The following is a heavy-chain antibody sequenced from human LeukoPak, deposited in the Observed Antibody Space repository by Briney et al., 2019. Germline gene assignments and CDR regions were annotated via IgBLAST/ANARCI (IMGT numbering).Heavy chain of an antibody. Sequence: ASVKVSCKASGYTFTSYDINWVRQATGQGLEWMGWMNPNSGNTGYAQKFQGRVTMTRNTSISAAYMELSSLRSEDTAVYYCVREGNELLSKKFDYWGQGTLVTVSS. CDR2: MNPNSGNT. CDR1: GYTFTSYD. D-gene: IGHD2-21*02. CDR3: VREGNELLSKKFDY. V-gene: IGHV1-8*01. J-gene: IGHJ4*02.